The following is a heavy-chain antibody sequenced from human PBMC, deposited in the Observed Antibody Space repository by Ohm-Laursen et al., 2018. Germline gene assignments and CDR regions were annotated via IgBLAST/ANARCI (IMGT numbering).Heavy chain of an antibody. CDR2: IYYNGIT. CDR3: ASSRYYDSSGYPKRGDAFDI. CDR1: GGSINNYY. V-gene: IGHV4-59*01. D-gene: IGHD3-22*01. Sequence: TLSLTCTVSGGSINNYYWSWLRQPPGKGLEWIGYIYYNGITNHNPSLKSRVTMSVDTSKNQFSLKLSSVTAADTAVYYCASSRYYDSSGYPKRGDAFDIWGQGTMVTVSS. J-gene: IGHJ3*02.